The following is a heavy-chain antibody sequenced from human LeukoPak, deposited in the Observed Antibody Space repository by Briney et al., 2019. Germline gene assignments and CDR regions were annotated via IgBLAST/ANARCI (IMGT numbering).Heavy chain of an antibody. V-gene: IGHV3-30*18. D-gene: IGHD3-22*01. J-gene: IGHJ3*02. CDR1: GFTFSSYG. Sequence: GGSLRLSCAASGFTFSSYGMHWVRQAPGKGLEWVAVISYDGSNKYYADSVKGRFTISRDNSKNTLYLQMNSLRAEDTAVYYCAKDLNDSSGYGLDDAFDIWGQGTMVTVSP. CDR2: ISYDGSNK. CDR3: AKDLNDSSGYGLDDAFDI.